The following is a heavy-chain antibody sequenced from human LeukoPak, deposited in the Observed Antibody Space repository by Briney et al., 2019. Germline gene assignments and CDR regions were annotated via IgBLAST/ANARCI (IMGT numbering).Heavy chain of an antibody. V-gene: IGHV1-46*01. D-gene: IGHD5-18*01. CDR1: GYTFTRNY. CDR2: IHPSGSST. J-gene: IGHJ4*02. Sequence: ASVKISCNASGYTFTRNYMHWVRQAPGQGLEWMGVIHPSGSSTNYAQKFQGRVTMTKDTSTSTVYIELSSLISEDTAVYYCARMDMDTAMVTNYLDHWGQGTLVTVSS. CDR3: ARMDMDTAMVTNYLDH.